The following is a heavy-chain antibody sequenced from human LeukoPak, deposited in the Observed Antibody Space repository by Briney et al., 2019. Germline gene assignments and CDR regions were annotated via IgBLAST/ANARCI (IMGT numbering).Heavy chain of an antibody. D-gene: IGHD6-19*01. CDR2: ISGSGGST. V-gene: IGHV3-23*01. CDR1: GFTFSSYA. J-gene: IGHJ3*02. Sequence: PGGSLRLSCAASGFTFSSYAMSWVRQAPGKGLKWVSAISGSGGSTYYADSVKGLFTISRDNSKNTLYLQMNSLRAEDTAVYYCAKDSSSAVAETSAFDIWGQGTMVTVPS. CDR3: AKDSSSAVAETSAFDI.